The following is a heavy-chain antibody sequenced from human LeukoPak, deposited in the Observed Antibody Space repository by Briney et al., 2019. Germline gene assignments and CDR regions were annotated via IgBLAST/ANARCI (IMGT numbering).Heavy chain of an antibody. CDR1: GLTVSSNY. J-gene: IGHJ4*02. CDR3: ARERRYCSGVNCYSGLDY. Sequence: GGSLRLSCAASGLTVSSNYLNWVRQAPGKGLEWVSIIYSSGNTYYADSVKGRFIISRDNSKNTLYLQMTSLRPEDTAVYYCARERRYCSGVNCYSGLDYWGQGTRVTVSS. CDR2: IYSSGNT. V-gene: IGHV3-53*01. D-gene: IGHD2-15*01.